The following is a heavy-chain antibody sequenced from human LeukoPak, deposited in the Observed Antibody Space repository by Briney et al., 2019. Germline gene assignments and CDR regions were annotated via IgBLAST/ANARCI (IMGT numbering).Heavy chain of an antibody. Sequence: GGSLRLSCAASGFTFSSYSMNWVRQAPGKGLEWVSSICSSSSYIYYADSVKGRFTISRDNAKNSLYLQMNSLRAEDTAVYYCARDYYGSGSDAFDIWGQGTMVTVSS. J-gene: IGHJ3*02. CDR1: GFTFSSYS. CDR2: ICSSSSYI. V-gene: IGHV3-21*01. D-gene: IGHD3-10*01. CDR3: ARDYYGSGSDAFDI.